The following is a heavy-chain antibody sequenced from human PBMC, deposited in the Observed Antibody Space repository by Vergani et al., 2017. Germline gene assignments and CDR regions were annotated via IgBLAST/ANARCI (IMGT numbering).Heavy chain of an antibody. J-gene: IGHJ4*02. CDR3: AREDSSGQY. CDR1: GFTFSSYA. D-gene: IGHD6-19*01. CDR2: ISYDGSNK. V-gene: IGHV3-30-3*01. Sequence: QVQLVESGGGVVQPGRSLRLSCAASGFTFSSYAMHWVRQAPGKGLEWVAVISYDGSNKYYADSAKGRFTISRDNSKNTLYLQMNSLRAEDTAVYYCAREDSSGQYWGQGTLVTVSS.